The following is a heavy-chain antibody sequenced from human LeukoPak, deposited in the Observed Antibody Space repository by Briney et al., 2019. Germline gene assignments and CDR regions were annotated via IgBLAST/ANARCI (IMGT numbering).Heavy chain of an antibody. CDR1: GYTFTGYY. D-gene: IGHD1-1*01. Sequence: ASVKVSCKASGYTFTGYYMHWVRQAPGQGLEWMGWINPNSGGTNYAQKFQGRVTMTRATSISTAYMELSRLRPDDTAVYYCARDVLNWNDPFDYWGQGTLVTVSS. J-gene: IGHJ4*02. V-gene: IGHV1-2*02. CDR3: ARDVLNWNDPFDY. CDR2: INPNSGGT.